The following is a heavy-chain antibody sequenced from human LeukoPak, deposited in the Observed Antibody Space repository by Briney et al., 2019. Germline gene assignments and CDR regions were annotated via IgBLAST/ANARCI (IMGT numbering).Heavy chain of an antibody. CDR2: INPNSGGT. CDR3: VNTVSRGVIMIDY. Sequence: ASVKVSCKASGYTFTGYYIHWVRQAPGQGLEWMGWINPNSGGTNYAQKFQGRVTMTRDTSISTAYMELNRLRSDDTAVYYCVNTVSRGVIMIDYWGQGTLVTVSS. J-gene: IGHJ4*02. CDR1: GYTFTGYY. D-gene: IGHD3-10*01. V-gene: IGHV1-2*02.